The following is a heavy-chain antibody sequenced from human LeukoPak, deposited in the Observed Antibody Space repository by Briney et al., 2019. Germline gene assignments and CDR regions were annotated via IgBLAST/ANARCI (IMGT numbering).Heavy chain of an antibody. J-gene: IGHJ3*02. CDR1: GDSISSSNW. Sequence: SGTLSLTCAVFGDSISSSNWWSWVRQPPGKGLEWIGEIYHGGTTNYNPSLKGRVTISIDKSKNHFSLNLSSVSAADTAVYYCATTTVTPNGDAFDIWGQGTLVTVSS. D-gene: IGHD4-17*01. V-gene: IGHV4-4*02. CDR3: ATTTVTPNGDAFDI. CDR2: IYHGGTT.